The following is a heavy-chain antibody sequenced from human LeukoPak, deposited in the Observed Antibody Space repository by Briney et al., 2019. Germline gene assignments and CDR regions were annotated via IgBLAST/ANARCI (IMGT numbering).Heavy chain of an antibody. CDR2: ISGSGGNT. J-gene: IGHJ4*02. V-gene: IGHV3-23*01. CDR1: GFTFSSYG. Sequence: GGSLRLSCAASGFTFSSYGMSWVRQAPGKGLEWVSAISGSGGNTYYADSVKGRFTISRDNSKNTLSLQMNSLRAEDTAVYYCAKPTKGAKEYWGQGTLVTVSS. D-gene: IGHD1-26*01. CDR3: AKPTKGAKEY.